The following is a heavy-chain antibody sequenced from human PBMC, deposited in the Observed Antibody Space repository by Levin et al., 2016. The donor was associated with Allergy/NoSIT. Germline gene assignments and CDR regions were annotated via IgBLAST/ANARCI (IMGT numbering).Heavy chain of an antibody. D-gene: IGHD4-17*01. J-gene: IGHJ6*03. Sequence: GESLKISCVPSGFRFGATGLSWVRQAPGKGLEWVSGISARGANTYYADSVKGRFTISRDNFKNTLFLQMEGLRAEDTAIYYCAKEVGAVTRRHYMDVWGKGTTVTVSS. CDR2: ISARGANT. CDR1: GFRFGATG. CDR3: AKEVGAVTRRHYMDV. V-gene: IGHV3-23*01.